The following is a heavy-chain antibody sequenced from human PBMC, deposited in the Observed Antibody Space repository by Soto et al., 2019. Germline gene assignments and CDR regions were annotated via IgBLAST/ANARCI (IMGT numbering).Heavy chain of an antibody. CDR2: IYYSGST. Sequence: PSETLSLTCTVSGGSISSYYWSWIRQPPGKGLEWIGYIYYSGSTNYNPSLKSRVTISVDTSKNQFSLKLSSVTAADTAVYYCARDALEYSSSSYDDWGQGTLVTVVS. D-gene: IGHD6-6*01. V-gene: IGHV4-59*01. CDR3: ARDALEYSSSSYDD. J-gene: IGHJ4*02. CDR1: GGSISSYY.